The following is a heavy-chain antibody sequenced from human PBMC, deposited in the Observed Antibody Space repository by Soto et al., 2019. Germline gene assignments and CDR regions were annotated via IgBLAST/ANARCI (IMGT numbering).Heavy chain of an antibody. V-gene: IGHV4-39*01. CDR1: GDSISSTSYY. J-gene: IGHJ4*02. Sequence: QLLLQESGPGLVKPSETLSLTCTVSGDSISSTSYYWGWIRQPPGQGLEWLGTIYYSRRTYYNSSLKSRVTISVDTSKNQFSLKLSSLTAADTAVYYCARRYYGSGSYPSHFDYWGQGTLVTVSS. CDR3: ARRYYGSGSYPSHFDY. D-gene: IGHD3-10*01. CDR2: IYYSRRT.